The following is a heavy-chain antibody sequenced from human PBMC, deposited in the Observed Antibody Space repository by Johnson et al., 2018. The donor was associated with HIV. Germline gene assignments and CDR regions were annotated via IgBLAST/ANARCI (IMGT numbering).Heavy chain of an antibody. CDR3: ARAGSSPAANDAFDI. CDR2: IDTAGDT. Sequence: VQLVESGGGLVQPGGSLRLSCAASGFTLSSYDMHWVRQATGKGLEWVSEIDTAGDTYYPGSVQGRFTTSRENAKNSLYLQMHSLRAGDTAVYYCARAGSSPAANDAFDIWGQGTMVTVSS. V-gene: IGHV3-13*01. J-gene: IGHJ3*02. D-gene: IGHD6-13*01. CDR1: GFTLSSYD.